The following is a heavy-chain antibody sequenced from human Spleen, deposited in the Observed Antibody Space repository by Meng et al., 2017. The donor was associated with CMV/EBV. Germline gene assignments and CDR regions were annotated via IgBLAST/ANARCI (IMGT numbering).Heavy chain of an antibody. CDR1: GGSFSGYY. CDR3: ARGVIGGSIRGVIIH. J-gene: IGHJ4*02. CDR2: INHSGST. V-gene: IGHV4-34*01. D-gene: IGHD3-10*01. Sequence: DGGSFSGYYWSGSRQPPGKGLEWIGEINHSGSTNYNPSLKSRVTISVDTSKNQFSLKLSSVTAADTAVYYCARGVIGGSIRGVIIHWGQGALVTVSS.